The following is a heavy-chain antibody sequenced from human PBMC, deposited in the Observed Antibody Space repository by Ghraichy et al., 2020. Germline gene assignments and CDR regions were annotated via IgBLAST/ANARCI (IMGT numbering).Heavy chain of an antibody. CDR2: MNPNSGNT. CDR3: AKTGPLGWFDP. V-gene: IGHV1-8*01. CDR1: GYTFTSYD. D-gene: IGHD7-27*01. Sequence: ASVKVSCKASGYTFTSYDINWVRQATGQGLEWLGWMNPNSGNTGYALKFQGRVTMTRNTSISTAYMELSSLRSEDTAVYYCAKTGPLGWFDPWGQGTLVTVSS. J-gene: IGHJ5*02.